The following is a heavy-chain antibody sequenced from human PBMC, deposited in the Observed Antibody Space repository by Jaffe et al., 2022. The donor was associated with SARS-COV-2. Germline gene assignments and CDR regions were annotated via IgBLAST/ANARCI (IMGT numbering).Heavy chain of an antibody. CDR3: ARVLEATVMG. CDR1: GGSISRSIYY. CDR2: ISTSGST. V-gene: IGHV4-61*02. D-gene: IGHD3-16*01. Sequence: QVQLQESGPGLVKPSQTLSLTCTVSGGSISRSIYYWSWIRQPAGKGLEWIGRISTSGSTNYNPSLKSRVTISLDTSRNQFSLMVDSVTAADTAVYYCARVLEATVMGWGQGTLVTVSS. J-gene: IGHJ4*02.